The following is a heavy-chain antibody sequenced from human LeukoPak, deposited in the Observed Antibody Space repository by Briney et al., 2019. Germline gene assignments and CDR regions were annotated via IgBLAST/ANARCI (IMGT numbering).Heavy chain of an antibody. CDR3: VLGDGKD. CDR2: IKQDGSEK. CDR1: GFTFSSYW. V-gene: IGHV3-7*03. Sequence: GGSLRLSCAASGFTFSSYWMSWVRQAPGKGLEWVANIKQDGSEKYYVDSVKGRFTISRDNAKNSLNLQMSSMRAEDTAVYYCVLGDGKDWGQGTLVTVSS. D-gene: IGHD4-23*01. J-gene: IGHJ4*02.